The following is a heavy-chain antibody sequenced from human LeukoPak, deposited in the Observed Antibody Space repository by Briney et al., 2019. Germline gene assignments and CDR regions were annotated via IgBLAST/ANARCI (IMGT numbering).Heavy chain of an antibody. CDR3: ARESGYYYDSSGYYYRGDWFDP. Sequence: AAVKVSCKASGYTFTSYGISWVRQAPGQGREGMGWINAYNGNTNYAQKLQGRVTMTTDTNTSTAYMWLRSLRSDDTDVYYCARESGYYYDSSGYYYRGDWFDPWGQGTLVTVSS. CDR1: GYTFTSYG. V-gene: IGHV1-18*01. J-gene: IGHJ5*02. CDR2: INAYNGNT. D-gene: IGHD3-22*01.